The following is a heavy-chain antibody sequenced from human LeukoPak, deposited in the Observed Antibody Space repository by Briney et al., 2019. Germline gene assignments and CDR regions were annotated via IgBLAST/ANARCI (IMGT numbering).Heavy chain of an antibody. D-gene: IGHD2/OR15-2a*01. CDR1: GGSISSYY. V-gene: IGHV4-4*09. CDR3: ARHTYYQAFDI. CDR2: IYTSGST. Sequence: SETLSLTCTVSGGSISSYYWSWLRQPPGKGLEWIGYIYTSGSTNYNPSLKSRVTISVDTSKNQFSLKLSSVTAADTAVYYCARHTYYQAFDIWGQGTMVTVSS. J-gene: IGHJ3*02.